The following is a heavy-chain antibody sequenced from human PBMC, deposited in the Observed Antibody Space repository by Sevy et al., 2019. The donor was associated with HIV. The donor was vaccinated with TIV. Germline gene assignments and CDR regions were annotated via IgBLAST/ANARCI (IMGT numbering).Heavy chain of an antibody. D-gene: IGHD3-16*01. V-gene: IGHV3-11*06. CDR2: IGSGNTYT. CDR1: GLIFSDYY. Sequence: GGSLRLSCAASGLIFSDYYMGWVRQAPGKGLEWVADIGSGNTYTNYADSVKGRFTISRDNSKNTVYLQMNSLRAEDTAIYYCAGGRGEIRSSAFDYWGQGTLVTVSS. CDR3: AGGRGEIRSSAFDY. J-gene: IGHJ4*02.